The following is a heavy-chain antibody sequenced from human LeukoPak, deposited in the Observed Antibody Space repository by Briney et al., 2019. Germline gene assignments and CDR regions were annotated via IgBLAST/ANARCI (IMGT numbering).Heavy chain of an antibody. J-gene: IGHJ4*02. Sequence: PSETLSLTCAVSGYSISSGYYWGWIRQPPGKGLEWIGSIYHSGSTYYNPSLKSRVTISVDTSKNQFSLKLSSVTAADTAVYYCARTKLLGPDYWGQGTLVTVSS. D-gene: IGHD1-26*01. V-gene: IGHV4-38-2*01. CDR2: IYHSGST. CDR3: ARTKLLGPDY. CDR1: GYSISSGYY.